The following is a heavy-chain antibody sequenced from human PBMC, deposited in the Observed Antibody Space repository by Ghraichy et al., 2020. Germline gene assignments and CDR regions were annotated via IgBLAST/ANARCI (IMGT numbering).Heavy chain of an antibody. J-gene: IGHJ4*02. V-gene: IGHV1-2*02. Sequence: ASVKVSCKASGYTFTDLYIHWVRQAPGQGLEWMGWINPKSGGTNYAQKFQGRVTMTRDTSISTAYMELSSLRSDDTAVYYCARRDGDYVVHWGQGTLVTVAS. CDR2: INPKSGGT. D-gene: IGHD4-17*01. CDR1: GYTFTDLY. CDR3: ARRDGDYVVH.